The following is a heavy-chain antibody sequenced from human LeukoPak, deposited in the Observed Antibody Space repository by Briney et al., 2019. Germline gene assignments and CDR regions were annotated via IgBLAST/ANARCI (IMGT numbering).Heavy chain of an antibody. CDR2: INHSGST. D-gene: IGHD3-22*01. Sequence: SETLSLTCVVYGGSFSGYYWSWIRQPPGKGLEWIGEINHSGSTNYNPSLKSRVTISVDTSKNQFSLKLSSVTAAGTAVYYCARFGYYYDSSGKKDYWGQGTLVTVSS. CDR1: GGSFSGYY. J-gene: IGHJ4*02. CDR3: ARFGYYYDSSGKKDY. V-gene: IGHV4-34*01.